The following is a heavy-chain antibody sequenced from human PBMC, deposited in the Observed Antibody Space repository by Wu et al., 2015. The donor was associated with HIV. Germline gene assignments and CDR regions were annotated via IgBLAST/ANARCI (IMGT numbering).Heavy chain of an antibody. CDR3: ARLQSLHGLYSNADY. CDR2: INPNRGGT. V-gene: IGHV1-2*02. CDR1: GYTFIDYY. J-gene: IGHJ4*02. Sequence: QVQLVQSGPEVKKPGASVMVSCKASGYTFIDYYIYWVRQAPGQGLEWMGWINPNRGGTKYAQNFQGRITMTRDTAVSTAYMELNSLRSDDTAVYYCARLQSLHGLYSNADYWGQRTLVTVSS. D-gene: IGHD3-10*01.